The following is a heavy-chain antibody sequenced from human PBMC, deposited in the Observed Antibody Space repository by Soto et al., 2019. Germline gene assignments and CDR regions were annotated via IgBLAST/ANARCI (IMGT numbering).Heavy chain of an antibody. CDR1: GFTFSSYA. V-gene: IGHV3-23*01. Sequence: EVQLLESGGDLVQPGGSLRLSCAASGFTFSSYAMSWVRQAAGKGLEWVSAISGSGTNTYYADSVKGRFTISRDNSKNTVSVQMNSLGAEGPAGYYWGKVAGGGWGKGTTVTVSS. CDR3: GKVAGGG. D-gene: IGHD3-10*01. J-gene: IGHJ6*04. CDR2: ISGSGTNT.